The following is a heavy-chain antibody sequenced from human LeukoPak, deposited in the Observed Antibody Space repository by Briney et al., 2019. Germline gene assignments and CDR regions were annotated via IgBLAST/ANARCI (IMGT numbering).Heavy chain of an antibody. Sequence: GGSLRLSCAASGFTFSSYGMHWGRQAPGKGLEWGAVISYDGSNKYYADSVKGRFTISRDNSKNTLYLQMNSLRAEDTAVYYCAKEKSPYYYYGMDVWGQGTTVTVSS. CDR2: ISYDGSNK. V-gene: IGHV3-30*18. CDR1: GFTFSSYG. J-gene: IGHJ6*02. CDR3: AKEKSPYYYYGMDV.